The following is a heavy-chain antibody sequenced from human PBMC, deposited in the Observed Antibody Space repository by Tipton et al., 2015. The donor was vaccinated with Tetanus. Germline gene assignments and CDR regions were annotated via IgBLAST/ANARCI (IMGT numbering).Heavy chain of an antibody. D-gene: IGHD5-18*01. J-gene: IGHJ4*02. CDR2: IIPIFGTT. CDR3: ATSSYGQYYFDY. CDR1: GGTFSTYA. V-gene: IGHV1-69*06. Sequence: QLVQSGAEVKKPGSSVKVSCKASGGTFSTYAISWVRQAPGQGLEWMGVIIPIFGTTSYAQKFQGRVTITADKSTSTAYMELSSLRSEDTAVYYCATSSYGQYYFDYWGQGTLVTVSS.